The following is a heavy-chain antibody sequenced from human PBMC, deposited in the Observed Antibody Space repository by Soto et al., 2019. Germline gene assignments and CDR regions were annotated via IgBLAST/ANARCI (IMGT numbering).Heavy chain of an antibody. V-gene: IGHV1-2*04. CDR1: GYTFTGYY. CDR3: ARSPLSGWYALGFHYYYYGMDV. J-gene: IGHJ6*02. Sequence: ASVKVSCKASGYTFTGYYMHWVRQAPGQGLEWMGWINPNSGGTNYAQKFQGWVTMTRDTSISTAYMELSRLRSDDTAVYYCARSPLSGWYALGFHYYYYGMDVWGQGTTVTVSS. CDR2: INPNSGGT. D-gene: IGHD6-19*01.